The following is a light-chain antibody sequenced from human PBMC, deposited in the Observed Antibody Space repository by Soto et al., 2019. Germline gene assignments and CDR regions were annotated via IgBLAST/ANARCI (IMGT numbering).Light chain of an antibody. J-gene: IGKJ4*01. CDR2: GAS. V-gene: IGKV3-20*01. Sequence: EIVLTQSPGTLSLSPGERATLSCRASQSVSSSYLAWYQQKPGQAPRLLIYGASSRATGIPDRFSGSGSGTDFTLTISRMEPEDFAVYYCQQYGSSHPKTFGGGTKVDI. CDR1: QSVSSSY. CDR3: QQYGSSHPKT.